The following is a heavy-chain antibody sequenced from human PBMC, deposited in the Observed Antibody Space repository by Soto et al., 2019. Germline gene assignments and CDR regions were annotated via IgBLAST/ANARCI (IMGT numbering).Heavy chain of an antibody. CDR1: GFTFSSYA. CDR2: ISYDGSNK. V-gene: IGHV3-30-3*01. J-gene: IGHJ4*02. CDR3: ARGNYYGSGSYYELFDY. Sequence: GGSLRLSCAASGFTFSSYAMHWVRQAPGKGLEWVAVISYDGSNKYYADSVKGRFTISRDNSKNTLYLQMNSLRAEDTAVYYCARGNYYGSGSYYELFDYWGQGTLVTVSS. D-gene: IGHD3-10*01.